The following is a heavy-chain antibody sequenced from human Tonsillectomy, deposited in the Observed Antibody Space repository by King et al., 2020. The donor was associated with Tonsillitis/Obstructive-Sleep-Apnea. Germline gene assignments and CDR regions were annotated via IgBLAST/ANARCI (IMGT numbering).Heavy chain of an antibody. J-gene: IGHJ4*02. CDR2: ISSTSIYT. CDR3: ARVSVASRMFDY. Sequence: VQLVESGGGLVKPGGSLRLSCAASGFTFSDYYMSWIRQAPGKGLEWVSYISSTSIYTNYADSVKGRFTISRDNAKNSLFLQMNSLRAEDTAVYYCARVSVASRMFDYWGQGTLVTVSS. V-gene: IGHV3-11*06. D-gene: IGHD5-12*01. CDR1: GFTFSDYY.